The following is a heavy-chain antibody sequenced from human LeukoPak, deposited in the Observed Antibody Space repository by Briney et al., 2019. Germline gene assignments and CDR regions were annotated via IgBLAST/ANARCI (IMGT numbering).Heavy chain of an antibody. CDR1: GYTFTGYY. D-gene: IGHD3-10*01. CDR2: LNLNGGGT. J-gene: IGHJ5*02. CDR3: ARYGYYYGSGSYYSGRFDP. V-gene: IGHV1-2*02. Sequence: ASVEVSCKASGYTFTGYYMPWVRLAPGQGLEWLGWLNLNGGGTNYAQKFQGRVTMARDTSISTAYMELSRLRSDDTAVYYCARYGYYYGSGSYYSGRFDPWGQGTLVTVSS.